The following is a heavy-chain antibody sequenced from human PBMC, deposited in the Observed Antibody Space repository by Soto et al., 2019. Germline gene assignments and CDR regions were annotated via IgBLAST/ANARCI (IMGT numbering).Heavy chain of an antibody. CDR1: GGSISSGTYF. V-gene: IGHV4-39*01. CDR2: IYYSGST. J-gene: IGHJ6*02. Sequence: LXLTCTVSGGSISSGTYFWGWIRQPPGKGLDWIGSIYYSGSTYYNPSLKSRVTISVDTSKNQFSLKLSSVTAADTAVYYCARYYYYYGMDVWGQGTTVTVSS. CDR3: ARYYYYYGMDV.